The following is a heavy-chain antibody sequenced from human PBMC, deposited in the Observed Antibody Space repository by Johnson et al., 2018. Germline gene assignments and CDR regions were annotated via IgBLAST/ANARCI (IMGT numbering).Heavy chain of an antibody. CDR1: GFTFSSYW. D-gene: IGHD4-17*01. V-gene: IGHV3-7*01. CDR3: AREGVTTVTKLSFRRYYSYNYMDV. CDR2: IKQDGSEK. Sequence: VQLVESGGGLVQPGGSLRLSCAASGFTFSSYWMTWVRQAPGKGLEWVANIKQDGSEKYCVDSVKGRLPISRANPKNSLSLQMNSLRAEDTAVQYCAREGVTTVTKLSFRRYYSYNYMDVWGKGTTVTVSS. J-gene: IGHJ6*03.